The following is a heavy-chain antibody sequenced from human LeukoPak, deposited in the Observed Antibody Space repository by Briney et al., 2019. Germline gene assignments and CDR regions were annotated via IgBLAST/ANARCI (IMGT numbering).Heavy chain of an antibody. Sequence: SETLSLTCTVSGVSITSYYWSWIRQPPGKGLEWIGYIYYSGSTNYNPSLKSRVTMSVDTPKNQFSLKLSSVTAADTAVYYCARERVSGGSGYGMDVWGQGTTVTVSS. CDR1: GVSITSYY. D-gene: IGHD1-26*01. CDR3: ARERVSGGSGYGMDV. V-gene: IGHV4-59*08. CDR2: IYYSGST. J-gene: IGHJ6*02.